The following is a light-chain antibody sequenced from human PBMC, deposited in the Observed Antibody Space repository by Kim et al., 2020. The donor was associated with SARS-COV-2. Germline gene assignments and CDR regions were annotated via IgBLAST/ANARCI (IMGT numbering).Light chain of an antibody. V-gene: IGLV6-57*03. Sequence: NFMLTQPHSVSESPGKTVTISCTRSSGSIASNYVQWYQQRPGSAPTTVIYEYNQRPSGVPDRFSGSIDSSSNSASLTISGLKTEDEADYYCQSYDSSNLHVVFGGGTQLTVL. CDR1: SGSIASNY. J-gene: IGLJ2*01. CDR2: EYN. CDR3: QSYDSSNLHVV.